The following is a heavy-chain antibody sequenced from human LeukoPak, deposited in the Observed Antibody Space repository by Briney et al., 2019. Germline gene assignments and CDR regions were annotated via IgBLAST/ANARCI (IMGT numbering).Heavy chain of an antibody. Sequence: PGGSLRLSCAASGFTFGRHGMHWVRQAPDKGLEWVAFIRFDGSDKYYADSVKGRFTISRDDSQNTLYLQMNSLRAEDTAVYYCAKDGEGVVPAAIRPREKYYYYYMDVWGKGTTVTVSS. CDR3: AKDGEGVVPAAIRPREKYYYYYMDV. V-gene: IGHV3-30*02. D-gene: IGHD2-2*02. CDR2: IRFDGSDK. J-gene: IGHJ6*03. CDR1: GFTFGRHG.